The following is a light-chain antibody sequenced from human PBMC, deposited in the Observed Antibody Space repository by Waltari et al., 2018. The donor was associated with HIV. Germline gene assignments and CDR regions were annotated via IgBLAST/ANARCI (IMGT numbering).Light chain of an antibody. Sequence: DIQMTQSPSSVSASVGDGVTITCRASQGISNWLAWYQQRPGKPPKLLIYTASTLQSGVPSRFSGSGSGIDFTLTINSLQPEDFATYFCQQTHSFPLTFGGGTKVEI. J-gene: IGKJ4*01. CDR1: QGISNW. V-gene: IGKV1-12*01. CDR2: TAS. CDR3: QQTHSFPLT.